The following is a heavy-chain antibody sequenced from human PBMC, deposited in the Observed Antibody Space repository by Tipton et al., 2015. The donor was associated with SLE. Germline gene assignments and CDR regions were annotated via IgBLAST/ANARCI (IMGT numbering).Heavy chain of an antibody. Sequence: TLSLTCAVYGGSLSGHYWSWIRQPPGKGLEWIGEINHSGSTNYNPSLKSRVTISVDTSKNQFSLKLSSVTAADTAVYYCARTQYTFGGVIAPFDYWGQGTLVTVSS. CDR1: GGSLSGHY. D-gene: IGHD3-16*02. CDR3: ARTQYTFGGVIAPFDY. J-gene: IGHJ4*02. V-gene: IGHV4-34*01. CDR2: INHSGST.